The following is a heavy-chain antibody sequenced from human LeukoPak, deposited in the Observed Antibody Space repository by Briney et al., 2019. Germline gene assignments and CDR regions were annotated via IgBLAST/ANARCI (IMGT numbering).Heavy chain of an antibody. CDR1: GYTFTSYY. J-gene: IGHJ3*02. CDR3: ARQKVEWELLPWSAFDI. V-gene: IGHV1-46*01. Sequence: ASVKVSCKASGYTFTSYYMHWVRQAPGQGLEWMGIINPSGGSTTYAQKFQGRVTMTRDTSTSIVYMDLSSLRSEDTAVYYCARQKVEWELLPWSAFDIWGQGTMVTVSS. CDR2: INPSGGST. D-gene: IGHD1-26*01.